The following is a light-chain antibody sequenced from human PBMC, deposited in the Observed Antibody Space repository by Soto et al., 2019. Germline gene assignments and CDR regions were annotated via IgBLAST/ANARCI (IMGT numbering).Light chain of an antibody. CDR1: QIVLYDSNNKNY. J-gene: IGKJ1*01. CDR3: QQYYTAPRT. Sequence: DIVMTQSPDSLSVSLGESATINVKSSQIVLYDSNNKNYLVWYQQKPGQPPRLLIYGASTRESGVPDRFSGSGSGTDFTLTISSLQSEDVAVYYCQQYYTAPRTFGQGTKVDIK. CDR2: GAS. V-gene: IGKV4-1*01.